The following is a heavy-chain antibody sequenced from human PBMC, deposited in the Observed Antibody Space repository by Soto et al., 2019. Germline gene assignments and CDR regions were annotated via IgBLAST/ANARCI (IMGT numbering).Heavy chain of an antibody. CDR2: INHKTNN. CDR3: ARGEWMIRGADYYYYMDV. J-gene: IGHJ6*03. CDR1: GGSFNDYY. V-gene: IGHV4-34*02. D-gene: IGHD3-10*01. Sequence: QVQLQQWGAGLLRPSETLSLTCAVYGGSFNDYYWTWIRQPPGKGLVWIGEINHKTNNQYNPSLESRVTFSVDTSKNQFSLRLTSVTAADTALYYCARGEWMIRGADYYYYMDVWGKGTTVTVSS.